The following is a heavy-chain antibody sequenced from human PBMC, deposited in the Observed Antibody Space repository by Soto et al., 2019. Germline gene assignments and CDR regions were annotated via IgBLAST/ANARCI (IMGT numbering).Heavy chain of an antibody. V-gene: IGHV4-30-2*01. Sequence: SETLCVPCGVVGGSSGGGGYRCSWIRQPPGKGLEWIGYIYHSGSTYYNPSLKSRVTISVDRSKNQFSLKLSSVTAADTAVYYCARASSSCLDPWGQGTLVTVSS. J-gene: IGHJ5*02. CDR1: GGSSGGGGYR. CDR3: ARASSSCLDP. D-gene: IGHD6-13*01. CDR2: IYHSGST.